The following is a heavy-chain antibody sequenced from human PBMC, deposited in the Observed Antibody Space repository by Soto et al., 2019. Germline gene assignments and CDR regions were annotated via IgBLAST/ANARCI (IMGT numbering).Heavy chain of an antibody. D-gene: IGHD3-9*01. CDR2: TYHSGNP. CDR3: AIEMLGDYVGYFVL. CDR1: GGSISGYY. Sequence: PSETLSLTCTVSGGSISGYYWSWIRQPPGKALEWIGHTYHSGNPYYNPSLKSRVIISVDRSKNQFSLKVSSVTAADTAVYYCAIEMLGDYVGYFVLWGQGTVVTVSS. J-gene: IGHJ4*02. V-gene: IGHV4-30-2*01.